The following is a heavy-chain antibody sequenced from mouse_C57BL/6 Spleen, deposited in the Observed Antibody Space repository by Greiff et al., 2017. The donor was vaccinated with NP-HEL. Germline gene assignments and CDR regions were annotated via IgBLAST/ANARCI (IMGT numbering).Heavy chain of an antibody. J-gene: IGHJ3*01. CDR2: ISSGSSTI. CDR1: GFTFSDYG. V-gene: IGHV5-17*01. Sequence: EVKLQESGGGLVKPGGSLKLSCAASGFTFSDYGMHWVRQAPEKGLEWVAYISSGSSTIYYADTVKGRFTISRDNAKNTLFLQMTSLRSEDTAMYYCARPSYYEEAWFAYWGQGTLVTVSA. D-gene: IGHD2-12*01. CDR3: ARPSYYEEAWFAY.